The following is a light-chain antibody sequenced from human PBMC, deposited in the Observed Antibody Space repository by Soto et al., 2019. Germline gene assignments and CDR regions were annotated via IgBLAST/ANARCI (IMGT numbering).Light chain of an antibody. CDR3: QQYGSSPTIT. CDR1: QNINNY. V-gene: IGKV1-33*01. Sequence: DIQMTQSPSSLSASVGDRVTITCQASQNINNYLNWYQQKPGRAPKLLIYDASNLEAGVPSRFSGSGSGTDFTLTISRLEPEDFAVYYCQQYGSSPTITFGQGTRLEI. J-gene: IGKJ5*01. CDR2: DAS.